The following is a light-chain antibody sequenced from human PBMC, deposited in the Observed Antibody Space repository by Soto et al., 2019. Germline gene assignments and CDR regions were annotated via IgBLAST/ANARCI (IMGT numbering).Light chain of an antibody. CDR2: GAS. Sequence: EVVMTQSPATLSVSPGERATLSCRASQSVSSNLAWYPQKPGQSPRLLIYGASTRATGIPARFSGSGSETEFTLTISSLQSEDSAVYYCQQYNSWPPLTFGGGAKVEIK. J-gene: IGKJ4*01. CDR1: QSVSSN. V-gene: IGKV3-15*01. CDR3: QQYNSWPPLT.